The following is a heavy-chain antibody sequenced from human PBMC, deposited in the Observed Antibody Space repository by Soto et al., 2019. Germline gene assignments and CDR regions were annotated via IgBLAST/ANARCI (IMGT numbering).Heavy chain of an antibody. CDR1: GGSFSGYY. D-gene: IGHD3-3*01. V-gene: IGHV4-34*01. J-gene: IGHJ6*02. Sequence: SETLSLTCAVYGGSFSGYYWSWIRQPPGKGLEWIGEINHSGSTNYNPSLKSRVTISVDTSKNQFSMKLSSVTAADTAVYYCARGAHITIFGVVIRYYYYYGMDVWGQGTTVTVSS. CDR2: INHSGST. CDR3: ARGAHITIFGVVIRYYYYYGMDV.